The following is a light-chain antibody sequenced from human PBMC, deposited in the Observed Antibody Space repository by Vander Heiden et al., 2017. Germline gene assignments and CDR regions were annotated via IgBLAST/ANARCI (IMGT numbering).Light chain of an antibody. Sequence: DIQLTQSPSSLSASVGDRVTITCRASQSINTYLNWYQQRPGKAPDLLISAASSLHSGVPSRFSGSGSGTDFTLTITSLQPEDFVTYYCLQSNMTPLTFGQGTKLEIK. CDR3: LQSNMTPLT. V-gene: IGKV1-39*01. CDR1: QSINTY. CDR2: AAS. J-gene: IGKJ2*01.